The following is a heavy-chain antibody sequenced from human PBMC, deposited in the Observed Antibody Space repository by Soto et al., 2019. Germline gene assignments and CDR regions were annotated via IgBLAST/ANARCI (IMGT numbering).Heavy chain of an antibody. V-gene: IGHV3-23*01. CDR1: GFTLRDYA. D-gene: IGHD7-27*01. CDR2: IRPGGGST. Sequence: EVQGFGSGGGLVQTGGSLRLSCAASGFTLRDYAMTWVRHAPGTGLEWVSAIRPGGGSTYYAASVKGRFTISRDDSKNTLHLQMNRLRVEDTAVYYCAKDQRNWGWGPWGQGTLVTGSS. CDR3: AKDQRNWGWGP. J-gene: IGHJ5*02.